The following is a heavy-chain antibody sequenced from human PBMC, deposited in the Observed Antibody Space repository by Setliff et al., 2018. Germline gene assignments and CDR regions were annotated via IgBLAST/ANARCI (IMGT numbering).Heavy chain of an antibody. CDR2: IWFDGSNK. Sequence: PGGSLRLSCAASGFTFRDYGMHWVRQAPGKGLEWVAVIWFDGSNKYYADSLKGRFTISRDNSKNTLYLQVNTLRPEDTAVYYCVKWDSKYVSGSHYMDVWGKGTTVTVSS. J-gene: IGHJ6*03. CDR3: VKWDSKYVSGSHYMDV. CDR1: GFTFRDYG. D-gene: IGHD3-16*01. V-gene: IGHV3-30*02.